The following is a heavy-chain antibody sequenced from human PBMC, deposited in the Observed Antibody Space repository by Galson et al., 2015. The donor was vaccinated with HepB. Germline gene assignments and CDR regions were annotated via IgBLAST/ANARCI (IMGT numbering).Heavy chain of an antibody. CDR1: GYTFTNYA. J-gene: IGHJ5*02. V-gene: IGHV1-3*01. CDR3: AREGQPTAMYNWFDP. CDR2: INAGNGNT. Sequence: SVKVSCKASGYTFTNYAMHWVRQAPGQRLEWMGWINAGNGNTKYSQKFQGRVTITSDTSASTAYMELSSLRSEDTAVYYCAREGQPTAMYNWFDPWGQGTLVTVSS. D-gene: IGHD2-2*01.